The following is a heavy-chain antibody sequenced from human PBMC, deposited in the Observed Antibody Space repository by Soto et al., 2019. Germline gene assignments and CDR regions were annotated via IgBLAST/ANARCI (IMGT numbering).Heavy chain of an antibody. D-gene: IGHD3-10*01. V-gene: IGHV3-21*01. CDR3: ARAVNLLWFGEGDC. Sequence: GGSLRLSCAASGFTFSSYSMNWVRQAPGKGLEWVSSISSSSSYIYYADSVKGRFTISRDNAKNSLYLQMNSLRAEDTAVYYCARAVNLLWFGEGDCWGQGTLVTVSS. CDR1: GFTFSSYS. J-gene: IGHJ4*02. CDR2: ISSSSSYI.